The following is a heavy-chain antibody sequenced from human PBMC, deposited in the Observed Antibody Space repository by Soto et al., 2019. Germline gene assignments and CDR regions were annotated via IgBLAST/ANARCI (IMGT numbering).Heavy chain of an antibody. J-gene: IGHJ5*02. D-gene: IGHD2-2*01. V-gene: IGHV4-4*02. Sequence: SETLSLTCAVSGASISSSNWWHWVRQPPGKGLEWIGEVHHRGTTNYNPSLKSRVAISVDKSKNQFSLKLNSVTAADTAVYYCARVRQYCSATSCYLDPWGQGTLVTVSS. CDR2: VHHRGTT. CDR3: ARVRQYCSATSCYLDP. CDR1: GASISSSNW.